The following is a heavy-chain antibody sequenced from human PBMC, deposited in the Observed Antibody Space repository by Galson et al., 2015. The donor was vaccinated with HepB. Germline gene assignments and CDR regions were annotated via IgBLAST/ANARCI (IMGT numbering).Heavy chain of an antibody. Sequence: SVKVSCKASGYTLTEFSMHRVRQAPRKGLEWMGGFDPEHGETFYAQRLQGSITVIEDTSTDTAYMELSSLRSEDTAVYYCARMVGGSRDYWGQGTLVTVSS. CDR3: ARMVGGSRDY. D-gene: IGHD1-26*01. V-gene: IGHV1-24*01. CDR2: FDPEHGET. CDR1: GYTLTEFS. J-gene: IGHJ4*02.